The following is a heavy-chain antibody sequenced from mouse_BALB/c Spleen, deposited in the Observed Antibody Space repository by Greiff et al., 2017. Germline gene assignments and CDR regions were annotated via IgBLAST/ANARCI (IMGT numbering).Heavy chain of an antibody. CDR1: GYAFTNYL. CDR2: INPGSGGT. D-gene: IGHD2-1*01. V-gene: IGHV1-54*01. CDR3: ARSRGNYGGWYFDV. J-gene: IGHJ1*01. Sequence: QVQLKQSGAELVRPGTSVKVSCKASGYAFTNYLIEWVKQRPGQGLEWIGVINPGSGGTNYNEKFKGKATLTADKSSSTAYMQLSSLTSDDSAVYFCARSRGNYGGWYFDVWGAGTTVTVSS.